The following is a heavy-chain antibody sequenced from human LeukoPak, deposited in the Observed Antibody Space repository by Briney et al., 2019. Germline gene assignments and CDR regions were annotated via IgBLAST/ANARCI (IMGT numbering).Heavy chain of an antibody. CDR1: GFAFSTYG. V-gene: IGHV3-30*18. J-gene: IGHJ4*02. CDR3: AKDHPEQRITMVRGVEEYFDY. Sequence: GGSLRLSCAASGFAFSTYGMHWVRQAPGKGLEWVALISYDGSNKYYADSVKGRFTISRDNSKNTLYLQMNSLRPEDTAVYYCAKDHPEQRITMVRGVEEYFDYWGQGTLVTVSS. CDR2: ISYDGSNK. D-gene: IGHD3-10*01.